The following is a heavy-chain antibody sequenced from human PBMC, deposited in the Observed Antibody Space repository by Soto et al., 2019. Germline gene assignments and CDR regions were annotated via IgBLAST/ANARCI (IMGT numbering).Heavy chain of an antibody. CDR2: ISNDGSDK. V-gene: IGHV3-30*18. J-gene: IGHJ4*02. CDR3: AKEGRYGDYGNY. Sequence: PWGSLRLSCAASGFTFSSYGIHWVRQAPGKGLEWVAVISNDGSDKYYADSVKGRVTISRDNSKNTVHLQMNSLRAEDTAVYYCAKEGRYGDYGNYWGRGTLVTVSS. CDR1: GFTFSSYG. D-gene: IGHD4-17*01.